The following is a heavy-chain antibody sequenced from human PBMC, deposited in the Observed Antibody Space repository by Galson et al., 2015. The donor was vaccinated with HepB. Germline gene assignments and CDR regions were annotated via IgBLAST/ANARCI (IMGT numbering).Heavy chain of an antibody. D-gene: IGHD6-19*01. CDR2: IIPILGIA. CDR3: AGALSGPSDY. J-gene: IGHJ4*02. CDR1: GGTFSSYA. Sequence: SVKVSCKASGGTFSSYAICWVRQAPGQGLEWMGRIIPILGIANYAQKFQGRVTITADKSTSTAYMELSSLRSEDTAVYYCAGALSGPSDYWGQGTLVTVSS. V-gene: IGHV1-69*04.